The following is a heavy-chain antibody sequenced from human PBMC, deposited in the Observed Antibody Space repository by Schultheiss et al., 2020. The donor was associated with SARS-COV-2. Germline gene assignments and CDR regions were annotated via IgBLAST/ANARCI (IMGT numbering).Heavy chain of an antibody. V-gene: IGHV3-21*04. CDR3: AKGPGVGGT. CDR1: GFTFSSYC. J-gene: IGHJ4*02. CDR2: ISTTSNYI. D-gene: IGHD1-26*01. Sequence: GGSLRLSCAASGFTFSSYCMNWVRQAPGKGLEWVSSISTTSNYIYYADSVKGRFTISRDNAKNSLYLQMNSLRAEDTALYYCAKGPGVGGTWGQGTLVTVSS.